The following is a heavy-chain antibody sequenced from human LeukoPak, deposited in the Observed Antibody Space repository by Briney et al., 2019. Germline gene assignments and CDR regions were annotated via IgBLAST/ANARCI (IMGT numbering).Heavy chain of an antibody. Sequence: GGSLRLSCAASGFTFSSYWMSWVRQAPGKGLEWVANIKQDGSEKYYVDSVKGRFTISRDNAKNSLYLQMNSLRAEDTAVYYCARAFYSSSWYYPYYYYYYMDVWGKGTTVTISS. CDR1: GFTFSSYW. CDR2: IKQDGSEK. J-gene: IGHJ6*03. V-gene: IGHV3-7*01. D-gene: IGHD6-13*01. CDR3: ARAFYSSSWYYPYYYYYYMDV.